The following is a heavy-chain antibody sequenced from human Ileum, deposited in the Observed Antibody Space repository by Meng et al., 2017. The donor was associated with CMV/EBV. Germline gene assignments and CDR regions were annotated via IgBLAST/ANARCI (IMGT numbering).Heavy chain of an antibody. D-gene: IGHD5-18*01. CDR2: IYYSGNT. Sequence: SETLSLTCTVSGGPISNSIYYWGWIRQPPGKGLEWIGSIYYSGNTDYNPSLKSRVTMSIDTSKNQFSLKVTSVTAADTAVYFCAREDTAMDYYFDYWGQGTLVTFSS. CDR3: AREDTAMDYYFDY. CDR1: GGPISNSIYY. J-gene: IGHJ4*02. V-gene: IGHV4-39*07.